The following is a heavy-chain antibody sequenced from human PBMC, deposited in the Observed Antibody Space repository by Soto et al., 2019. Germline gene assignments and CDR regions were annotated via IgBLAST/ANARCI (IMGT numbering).Heavy chain of an antibody. D-gene: IGHD4-17*01. Sequence: SETLSLTCAVYGGSFSGYYWSWIRQPPGKGLEWIGEINHSGSTNYNPSLKSRVTISVDTSKNQFSLKLTSVTAADTAVYYCANLIYGDEDIWGQGTMVTGSS. CDR2: INHSGST. J-gene: IGHJ3*02. CDR3: ANLIYGDEDI. CDR1: GGSFSGYY. V-gene: IGHV4-34*01.